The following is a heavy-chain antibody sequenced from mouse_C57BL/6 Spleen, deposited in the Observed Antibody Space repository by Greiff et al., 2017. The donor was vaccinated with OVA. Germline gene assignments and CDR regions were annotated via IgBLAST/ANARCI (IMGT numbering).Heavy chain of an antibody. J-gene: IGHJ1*03. CDR1: GFTFSDYG. CDR2: ISSGSSTI. D-gene: IGHD1-1*01. V-gene: IGHV5-17*01. Sequence: EVKVEESGGGLVKPGGSLKLSCAASGFTFSDYGMHWVRQAPEKGLEWVAYISSGSSTIYYADTVKGRFTISRDNAKNTLFLQMTSLRSEDTAMYYCARHGNYWYFDVWGTGTTVTVSS. CDR3: ARHGNYWYFDV.